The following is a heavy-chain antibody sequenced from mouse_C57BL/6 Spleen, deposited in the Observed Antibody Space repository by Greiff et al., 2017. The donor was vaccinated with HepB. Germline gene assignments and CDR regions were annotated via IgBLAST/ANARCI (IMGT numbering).Heavy chain of an antibody. CDR3: ARDYEDWFAY. J-gene: IGHJ3*01. V-gene: IGHV1-26*01. Sequence: EVQLQQSGPELVKPGASVKISCKASGYTFTDYYMNWVKQSHGKSLEWIGDINPNNGGTSYNQKFKGKATLTVDKSSSTAYMELRSLTSKDSAVYYCARDYEDWFAYWGQGTLVTVSA. D-gene: IGHD2-4*01. CDR1: GYTFTDYY. CDR2: INPNNGGT.